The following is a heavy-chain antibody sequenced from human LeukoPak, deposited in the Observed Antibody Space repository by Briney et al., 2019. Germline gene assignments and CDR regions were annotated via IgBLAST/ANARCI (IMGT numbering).Heavy chain of an antibody. V-gene: IGHV4-30-2*01. CDR2: IYHSGST. CDR3: ARAPWVDTAMVFDY. D-gene: IGHD5-18*01. J-gene: IGHJ4*02. CDR1: GGSISSGGYY. Sequence: SETLSLTCTVSGGSISSGGYYWSWIRQPPGKGLEWIGYIYHSGSTYYNPSLKGRVTISVDRSKNQFSLKLSSVTAADTAVYYCARAPWVDTAMVFDYWGQGTLVTVSS.